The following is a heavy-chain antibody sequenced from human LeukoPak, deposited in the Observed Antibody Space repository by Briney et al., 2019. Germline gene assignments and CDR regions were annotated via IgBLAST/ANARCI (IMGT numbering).Heavy chain of an antibody. CDR2: ISGSGGST. D-gene: IGHD3-3*01. J-gene: IGHJ4*02. CDR3: ASDDFWSGSVGY. CDR1: GFTFSSYA. Sequence: GGSLRLSCAASGFTFSSYAMSWVRQAPGEGLEWVSAISGSGGSTYYADSVKGRSTISRDNSKNTLYLQMNSLRAEDTAVYYCASDDFWSGSVGYWGQGTLVTVSS. V-gene: IGHV3-23*01.